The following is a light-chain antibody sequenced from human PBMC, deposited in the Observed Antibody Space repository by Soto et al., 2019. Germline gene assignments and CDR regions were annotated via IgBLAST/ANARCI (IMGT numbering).Light chain of an antibody. CDR1: QSISDW. V-gene: IGKV1-5*02. CDR3: QEYKTYA. Sequence: DIHLTQSPSTLSAYVGDGVNIICRASQSISDWLAWYQQKAGKAPELLISDASTLATGVPSRFSGSGSGTEFTLTISSLQTDDSATYFCQEYKTYAFGPGTKVDIK. J-gene: IGKJ2*01. CDR2: DAS.